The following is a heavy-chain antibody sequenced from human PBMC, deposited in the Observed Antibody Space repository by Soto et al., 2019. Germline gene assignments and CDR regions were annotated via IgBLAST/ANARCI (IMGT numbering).Heavy chain of an antibody. CDR2: IFSNDEK. J-gene: IGHJ6*03. CDR3: ARILFDRSVAGGYFYMDV. D-gene: IGHD6-19*01. Sequence: HVTLKASGPVLVKPTETLTLTCTVPGFSLSNGKVGVSWIRQPPGKALEWLAHIFSNDEKSYRTSLKSRLTTSEDTSKSQVVLTMTNVDPVDTATYYCARILFDRSVAGGYFYMDVWGKGTTVTGSS. CDR1: GFSLSNGKVG. V-gene: IGHV2-26*01.